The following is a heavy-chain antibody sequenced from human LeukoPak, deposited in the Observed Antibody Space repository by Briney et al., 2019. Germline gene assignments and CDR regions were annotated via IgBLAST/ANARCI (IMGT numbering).Heavy chain of an antibody. V-gene: IGHV1-69*04. CDR1: GGTFSSYA. Sequence: GASVKVSCKASGGTFSSYAISWVRQAPGQGLEWMGRIIPILGIANYAQKFQGRVTITADKSTSTAYMELSSLRSEDTAVYYCARDGSRSYGGHTFDYWGQGTLVTVSS. J-gene: IGHJ4*02. CDR2: IIPILGIA. CDR3: ARDGSRSYGGHTFDY. D-gene: IGHD1-26*01.